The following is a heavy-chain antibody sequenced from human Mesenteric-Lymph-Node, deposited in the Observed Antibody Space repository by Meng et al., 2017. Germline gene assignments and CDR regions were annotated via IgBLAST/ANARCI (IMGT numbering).Heavy chain of an antibody. J-gene: IGHJ4*02. D-gene: IGHD5-12*01. V-gene: IGHV3-23*04. Sequence: EVQLGESGGGLVQPGGSLVLSCAASGFTFNSYTMSWVRQAPGKGLAWVSTITGSGVSIYYADSVKGRFTISRDNSKNTLYLQMDSLRAEDTAVYYCAKDLATMADWGQGTLVTVSS. CDR1: GFTFNSYT. CDR3: AKDLATMAD. CDR2: ITGSGVSI.